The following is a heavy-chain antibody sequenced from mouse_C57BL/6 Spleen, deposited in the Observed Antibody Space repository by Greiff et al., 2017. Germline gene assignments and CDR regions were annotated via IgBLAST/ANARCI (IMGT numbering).Heavy chain of an antibody. V-gene: IGHV5-17*01. CDR2: ISSGSSTI. J-gene: IGHJ4*01. Sequence: SGGGLVKPGGSLKLSCAASGFTFSDYGMHWVRQAPEKGLEWVAYISSGSSTIYYADTVKGRFTIPRDKAKTTLFLQMTSLRSEDTAMYYCARDYGSSYAMDYWDQGTSVTVSS. CDR1: GFTFSDYG. D-gene: IGHD1-1*01. CDR3: ARDYGSSYAMDY.